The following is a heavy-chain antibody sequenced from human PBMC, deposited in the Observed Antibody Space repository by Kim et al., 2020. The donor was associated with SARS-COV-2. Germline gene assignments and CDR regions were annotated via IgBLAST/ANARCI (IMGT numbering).Heavy chain of an antibody. CDR2: ISGSGGST. D-gene: IGHD5-18*01. CDR1: GFTFSSYA. J-gene: IGHJ4*02. CDR3: AKDEAVAMATFYCFDY. V-gene: IGHV3-23*01. Sequence: GGSLRLSCAASGFTFSSYAMSWVRQAPGKGLEWVSAISGSGGSTYYADSVKGRFTISRDNSKNTLYLQMNSLRAEDTAVYYCAKDEAVAMATFYCFDYWGQGTLVTVSS.